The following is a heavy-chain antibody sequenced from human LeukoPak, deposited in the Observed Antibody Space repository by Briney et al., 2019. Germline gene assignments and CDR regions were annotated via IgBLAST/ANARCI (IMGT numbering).Heavy chain of an antibody. J-gene: IGHJ4*02. CDR3: ASSSWYYYFDY. D-gene: IGHD6-13*01. CDR1: GFTFSDYY. V-gene: IGHV3-11*04. Sequence: GGSLRLSCAASGFTFSDYYMSWIRQAPGKGLEWVSYISSSGSTIYYAHSVKGRFTISRDNAKNSLYLQMNSLRAEDTAVYYCASSSWYYYFDYWGQGTLVTVSS. CDR2: ISSSGSTI.